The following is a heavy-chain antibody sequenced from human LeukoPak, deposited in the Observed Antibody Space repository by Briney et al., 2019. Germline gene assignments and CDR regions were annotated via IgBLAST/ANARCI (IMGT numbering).Heavy chain of an antibody. D-gene: IGHD3-10*01. CDR2: ISYDGSNK. CDR3: AKFGGYYYGSGLDY. V-gene: IGHV3-30*18. Sequence: GSLRLSCAASGFTFSDYYMSWIRQAPGKGLEWVAVISYDGSNKYYADSVKGRFTISRDNSKNTLYLQMNSLRAEDTAVYYCAKFGGYYYGSGLDYWGQGTLVTVSS. J-gene: IGHJ4*02. CDR1: GFTFSDYY.